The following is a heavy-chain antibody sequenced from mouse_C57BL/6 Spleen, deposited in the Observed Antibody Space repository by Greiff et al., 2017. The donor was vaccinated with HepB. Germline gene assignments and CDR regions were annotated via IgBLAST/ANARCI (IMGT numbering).Heavy chain of an antibody. CDR2: IYPRSGNT. D-gene: IGHD2-5*01. Sequence: QVQLQQSGAELARPGASVKLSCKASGYTFTSYGISWVKQRTGQGLEWIGEIYPRSGNTYYNEKFKGKATLTADKSSSTAYMELRSLTSEDSAVYFCARKGYSNYDFDVWGTGTTVTVSS. J-gene: IGHJ1*03. V-gene: IGHV1-81*01. CDR1: GYTFTSYG. CDR3: ARKGYSNYDFDV.